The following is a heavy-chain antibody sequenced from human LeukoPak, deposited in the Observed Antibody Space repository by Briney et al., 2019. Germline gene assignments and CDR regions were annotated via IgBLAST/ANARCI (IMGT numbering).Heavy chain of an antibody. J-gene: IGHJ3*02. Sequence: SETLSLTCTVSGGSINAYYWSWIRQPPGKGLEWIAYVRDNGGNNYNPSLKSGVAISVDTAYNQISLRLNFVTAADTAIYYYWRQPANTAAFDIWGLGTMVTASS. V-gene: IGHV4-59*08. CDR3: WRQPANTAAFDI. D-gene: IGHD5-18*01. CDR2: VRDNGGN. CDR1: GGSINAYY.